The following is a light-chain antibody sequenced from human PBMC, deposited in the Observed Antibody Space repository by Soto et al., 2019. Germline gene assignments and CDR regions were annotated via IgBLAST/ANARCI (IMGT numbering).Light chain of an antibody. CDR2: KAS. V-gene: IGKV1-5*03. J-gene: IGKJ1*01. Sequence: DIQMTQSPSTLSGSVGDRFTVTFLASQTISSWLAWYQQKPGKAPKLLIYKASTLKSGVPSRFSGSGSGTEFTLTISSLQPDDFATYYCQHYNSYSEAFGQGTRWIS. CDR1: QTISSW. CDR3: QHYNSYSEA.